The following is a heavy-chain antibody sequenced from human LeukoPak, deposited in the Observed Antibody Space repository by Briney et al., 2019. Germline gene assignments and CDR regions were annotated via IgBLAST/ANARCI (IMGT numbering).Heavy chain of an antibody. D-gene: IGHD6-25*01. CDR1: GFTFDDYG. CDR3: ARSFLNSSGWTFDY. Sequence: GGSLRLSCAASGFTFDDYGMGWVRQAPGKGLEWVSGINWNGGSTGYADSVKGRFTISRDNAKNSLYLQMNSLRAEDTALYYCARSFLNSSGWTFDYWGQGTLVTVSS. CDR2: INWNGGST. V-gene: IGHV3-20*04. J-gene: IGHJ4*02.